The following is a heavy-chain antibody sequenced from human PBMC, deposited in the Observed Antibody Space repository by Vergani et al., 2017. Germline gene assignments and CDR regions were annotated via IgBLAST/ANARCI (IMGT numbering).Heavy chain of an antibody. V-gene: IGHV4-34*01. J-gene: IGHJ4*02. CDR3: ARQVVVAATPGDFDY. D-gene: IGHD2-15*01. CDR2: IYYSGST. Sequence: QVQLQQWGAGLLKPSETLSLTCAVYGGSFSGYYWGWIRQPPGKGLEWIGSIYYSGSTYYNPSLKSRVTISVDTSKNQFSLKLSSVTAADTAVYYCARQVVVAATPGDFDYWGQGTLVTVSS. CDR1: GGSFSGYY.